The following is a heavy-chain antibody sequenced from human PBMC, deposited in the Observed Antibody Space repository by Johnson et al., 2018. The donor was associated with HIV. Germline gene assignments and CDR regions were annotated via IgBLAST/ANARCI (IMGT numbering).Heavy chain of an antibody. J-gene: IGHJ3*02. CDR1: GFSFSNYA. Sequence: QVQLVESGGGCAKPGGSLRLSCAASGFSFSNYAMHWVRQAPGKGLEGVAVISYDGSKKYPADSVKGRFTISRDNSKNTLYLQMNSLRTEDTAVYYCARDRWEEPAALDMWGQGTMVTVSS. V-gene: IGHV3-30*04. CDR3: ARDRWEEPAALDM. D-gene: IGHD1-14*01. CDR2: ISYDGSKK.